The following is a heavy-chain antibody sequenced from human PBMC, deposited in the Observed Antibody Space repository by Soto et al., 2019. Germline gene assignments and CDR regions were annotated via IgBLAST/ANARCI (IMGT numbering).Heavy chain of an antibody. CDR3: ASNYAYAEGYYWYGIDV. D-gene: IGHD3-16*01. J-gene: IGHJ6*02. CDR2: ISSYVSET. V-gene: IGHV3-74*01. CDR1: GFTFSRYW. Sequence: EVQLVESGGGLVLPGGSLRLSCAASGFTFSRYWMHWVRQAPGKGLVWVSRISSYVSETHYADCVKVRFTISRDNAKNTLYLKMKSLRADDSAVYYCASNYAYAEGYYWYGIDVWGHGTTVTVSS.